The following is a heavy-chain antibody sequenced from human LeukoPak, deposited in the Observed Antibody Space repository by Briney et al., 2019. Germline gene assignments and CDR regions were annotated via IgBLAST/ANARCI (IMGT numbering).Heavy chain of an antibody. CDR1: GFTFSSWA. J-gene: IGHJ4*02. D-gene: IGHD3-22*01. V-gene: IGHV3-23*01. CDR3: AKGSYYDSSGSFYFDY. Sequence: GGSLRLSCAASGFTFSSWAMSWVRQAPGKGLEWVSTISGSGGSTYYADSVKGRFTISRDNSKNTLYLQMNSLRAEDTAVYYCAKGSYYDSSGSFYFDYWGQGTLVTVSS. CDR2: ISGSGGST.